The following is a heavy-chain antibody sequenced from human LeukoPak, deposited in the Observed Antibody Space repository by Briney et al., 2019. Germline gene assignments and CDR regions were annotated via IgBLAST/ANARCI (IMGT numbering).Heavy chain of an antibody. CDR1: GFIFSSHG. CDR2: ISPSGDIT. Sequence: GGSLRLSCAAPGFIFSSHGMNWVRQAPGKGLEWVSGISPSGDITYYADSVKGRFTISRDNSKNTLYLQMNSLRAEDTAVYYCAKVRGSGSYPDYYYYYMDVWGKGTTVTISS. CDR3: AKVRGSGSYPDYYYYYMDV. D-gene: IGHD3-10*01. V-gene: IGHV3-23*01. J-gene: IGHJ6*03.